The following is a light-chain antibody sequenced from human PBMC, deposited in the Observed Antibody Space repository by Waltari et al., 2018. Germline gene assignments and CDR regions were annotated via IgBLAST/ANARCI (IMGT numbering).Light chain of an antibody. V-gene: IGKV1D-12*01. CDR3: QQADSVPIT. J-gene: IGKJ5*01. CDR2: AAS. CDR1: QSISTW. Sequence: IQLTQSPSSVSASVGDTVTITCRASQSISTWLAWHQQKPGKAPKLLIYAASSLQSEVPSRFSGSGSGTDFTLTISSLQPEDFATYCCQQADSVPITFGQGTRVEI.